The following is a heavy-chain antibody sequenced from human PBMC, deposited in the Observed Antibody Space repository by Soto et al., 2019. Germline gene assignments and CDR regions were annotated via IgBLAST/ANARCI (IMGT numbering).Heavy chain of an antibody. CDR1: GFSLTTTGVG. J-gene: IGHJ4*02. D-gene: IGHD3-22*01. CDR2: VYWNDER. V-gene: IGHV2-5*01. Sequence: QIALQESGPTVVKPTQTLTLTCTFSGFSLTTTGVGVGWIRHAPGKALEWLAMVYWNDERRYSPSLKSRLTITQDTSKNQVVLTMTYMDPVDTATYFRAHYDSSGYFSHFDSWGQGTLVTVSS. CDR3: AHYDSSGYFSHFDS.